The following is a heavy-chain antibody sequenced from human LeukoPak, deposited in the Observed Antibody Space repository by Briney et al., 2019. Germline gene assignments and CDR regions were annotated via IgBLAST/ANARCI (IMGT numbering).Heavy chain of an antibody. CDR1: GFTLSDYY. V-gene: IGHV3-11*01. CDR2: ISSSGSTI. Sequence: GGSLRLSCAASGFTLSDYYMSWIRQAPGKGLEWVSYISSSGSTIYYADPVKGRFTISRDNAKNSLYLQMNSLRAEDTAVYYCARGGKANCSGGSCYQRGVFFGHWGQGTLVTVSS. CDR3: ARGGKANCSGGSCYQRGVFFGH. J-gene: IGHJ4*02. D-gene: IGHD2-15*01.